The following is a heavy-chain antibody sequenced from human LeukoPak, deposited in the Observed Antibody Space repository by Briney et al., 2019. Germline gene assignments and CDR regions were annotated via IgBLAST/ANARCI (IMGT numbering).Heavy chain of an antibody. J-gene: IGHJ1*01. V-gene: IGHV3-21*01. Sequence: GGSPRLSCEVSGFTLSSYSMSWVRQAPGKGLEWVSSIRSSGRDIYYADSVRGRFTMARDDAKNSLYLQMDSLRAEDTAVYYCARGPGIAVAPLQHWGQSTLVTVSS. D-gene: IGHD6-19*01. CDR1: GFTLSSYS. CDR3: ARGPGIAVAPLQH. CDR2: IRSSGRDI.